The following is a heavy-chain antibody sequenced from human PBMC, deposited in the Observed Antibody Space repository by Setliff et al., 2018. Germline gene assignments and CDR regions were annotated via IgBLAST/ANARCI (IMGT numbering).Heavy chain of an antibody. V-gene: IGHV4-38-2*02. Sequence: SETLSLTCTVSGGSISSHYWSWIRQPPGKGLEWIGSIYHSGSTYYNPSLKSRVTISVDTSKNQFSLKLSSVTAADTAVYYCARGGYYDSSGTYWYFDLWGRGTLVTVSS. CDR2: IYHSGST. CDR3: ARGGYYDSSGTYWYFDL. D-gene: IGHD3-22*01. CDR1: GGSISSHY. J-gene: IGHJ2*01.